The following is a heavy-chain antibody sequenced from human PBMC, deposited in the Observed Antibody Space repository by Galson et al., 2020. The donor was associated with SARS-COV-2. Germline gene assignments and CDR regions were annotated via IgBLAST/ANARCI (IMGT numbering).Heavy chain of an antibody. CDR2: ISGSGGST. D-gene: IGHD4-4*01. V-gene: IGHV3-23*01. CDR3: AKDREPYSSPEDLYYYYGMDV. CDR1: GFTFSSYA. Sequence: GGSLRLTCAASGFTFSSYAMSWVRQAPGKGLEWVSAISGSGGSTYYADSVKGRFTSSRDNSKNTLYLQMNSLRAEDTAVYYCAKDREPYSSPEDLYYYYGMDVWGQGTTVTV. J-gene: IGHJ6*02.